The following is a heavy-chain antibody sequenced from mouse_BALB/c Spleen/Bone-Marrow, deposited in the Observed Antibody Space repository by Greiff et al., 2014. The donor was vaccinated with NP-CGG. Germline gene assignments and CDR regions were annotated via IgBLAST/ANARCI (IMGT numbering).Heavy chain of an antibody. D-gene: IGHD1-1*01. J-gene: IGHJ2*01. Sequence: EVMLVESGAELVKPGASVKLSCTASGFNIKDTYMHWVKQRPEQGLEWIGRIDPANGNTKYDPKFQGKATITADTSSNTAHLQLSSLTSEDTAVYYCARYYYGFYFDYWGQGTTLTVSS. CDR1: GFNIKDTY. CDR3: ARYYYGFYFDY. CDR2: IDPANGNT. V-gene: IGHV14-3*02.